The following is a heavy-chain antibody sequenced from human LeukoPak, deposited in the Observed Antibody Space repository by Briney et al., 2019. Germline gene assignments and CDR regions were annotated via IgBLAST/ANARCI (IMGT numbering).Heavy chain of an antibody. CDR3: ANIRGRVFGVAPVDY. J-gene: IGHJ4*02. V-gene: IGHV1-24*01. CDR2: FDPEDGET. CDR1: GYTLTELS. D-gene: IGHD3-3*01. Sequence: ASVKVSCKVSGYTLTELSMHWVRQAPGKGLEWMGGFDPEDGETIYAQKFQGRVTMTEDTSTDTAYMELSSLRSEDTAVYYCANIRGRVFGVAPVDYWGQGTLVTVSS.